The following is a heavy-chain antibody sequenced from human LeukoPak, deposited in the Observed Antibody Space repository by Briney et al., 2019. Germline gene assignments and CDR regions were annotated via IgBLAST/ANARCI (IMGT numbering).Heavy chain of an antibody. V-gene: IGHV3-7*01. Sequence: GGSLTLPCAASGFTLSRYWMSWVRQAPGNGLEWTANIKEDGTVKYYVESVRGRFTVSRDNARNSLYLQMNSLRAEDTAVYYCAASISMFDYWGQGTLVTVSS. J-gene: IGHJ4*02. CDR3: AASISMFDY. CDR1: GFTLSRYW. D-gene: IGHD2/OR15-2a*01. CDR2: IKEDGTVK.